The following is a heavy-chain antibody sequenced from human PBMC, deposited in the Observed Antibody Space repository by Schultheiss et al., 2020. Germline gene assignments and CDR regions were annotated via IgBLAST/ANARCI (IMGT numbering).Heavy chain of an antibody. CDR2: ISYDGSSK. V-gene: IGHV3-30*01. D-gene: IGHD5-24*01. CDR3: ARDAIEERSFERYFDY. CDR1: GFTFSSYA. J-gene: IGHJ4*02. Sequence: SCAASGFTFSSYAMHWVRQAPGKGLEWVAVISYDGSSKYYADSVKGRFTISRDNSKNTLYIQMNSLRAEDTAVYFCARDAIEERSFERYFDYWGQGTLVTVSS.